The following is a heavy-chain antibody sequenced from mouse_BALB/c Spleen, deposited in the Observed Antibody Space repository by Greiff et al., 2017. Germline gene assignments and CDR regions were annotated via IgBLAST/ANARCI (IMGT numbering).Heavy chain of an antibody. D-gene: IGHD2-2*01. CDR1: GYAFSSYW. V-gene: IGHV1-80*01. J-gene: IGHJ2*01. CDR2: IYPGDGDT. Sequence: QVQLQQSGAELVRPGSSVKISCKASGYAFSSYWMNWVKQRPGQGLEWIGQIYPGDGDTNYNGKFKGKATLTADKSSSTAYMQLSSLTSEDSAVYFCARYGYAKGYYFDYWGQGTTLTVSS. CDR3: ARYGYAKGYYFDY.